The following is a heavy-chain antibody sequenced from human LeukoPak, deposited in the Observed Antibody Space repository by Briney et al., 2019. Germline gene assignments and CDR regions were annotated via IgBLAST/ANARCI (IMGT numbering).Heavy chain of an antibody. CDR1: GFTFSTYA. CDR2: ISPSGGTT. D-gene: IGHD3-22*01. V-gene: IGHV3-23*01. CDR3: AKSERLSMIGGWAPTFDS. J-gene: IGHJ4*02. Sequence: GGSLRLSCAASGFTFSTYAMSWVRQAPGKGLEWVSVISPSGGTTYYVDSVKGRFTTSRDNSKNTVYLQMNSLRAEDTAVFYCAKSERLSMIGGWAPTFDSWGQGTLVTVSS.